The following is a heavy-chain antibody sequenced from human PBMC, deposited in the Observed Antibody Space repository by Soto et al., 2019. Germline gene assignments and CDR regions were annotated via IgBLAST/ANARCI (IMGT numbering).Heavy chain of an antibody. CDR3: AKDSGLRITMIVVVTNDAYYFDY. J-gene: IGHJ4*02. V-gene: IGHV3-23*01. Sequence: GSLRLCCAASGXTISSYSMSWVRQAPGRGLELVSSIIGSGGSTYYADSVKGRFTISRDNSKNTLYLQMNMLRAEDTAVYYCAKDSGLRITMIVVVTNDAYYFDYWGQGTLVTVSS. CDR1: GXTISSYS. D-gene: IGHD3-22*01. CDR2: IIGSGGST.